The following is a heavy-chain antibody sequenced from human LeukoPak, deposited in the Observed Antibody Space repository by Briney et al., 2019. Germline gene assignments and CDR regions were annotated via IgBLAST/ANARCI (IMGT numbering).Heavy chain of an antibody. CDR1: GFTFSRYW. CDR2: IKQDGSEK. V-gene: IGHV3-7*01. CDR3: AKHYYDSSGYEAHDAFNI. Sequence: PGGSLSLSCAASGFTFSRYWMSWVRQAPGKGLEGVANIKQDGSEKYYVDSVKGRFTISRDNAKNSLYLQMNSLRAEDTAVYYCAKHYYDSSGYEAHDAFNIWGQGTMVTVSS. J-gene: IGHJ3*02. D-gene: IGHD3-22*01.